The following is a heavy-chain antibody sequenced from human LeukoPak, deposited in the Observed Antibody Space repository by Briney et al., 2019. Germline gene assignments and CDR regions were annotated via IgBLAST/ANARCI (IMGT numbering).Heavy chain of an antibody. D-gene: IGHD6-6*01. V-gene: IGHV3-33*01. J-gene: IGHJ4*02. CDR3: ARDGVWAEYSSSSPQDLFDY. CDR1: GFTFSSYG. Sequence: GGSLRLSCAASGFTFSSYGMHWVRQAPGKGLEWVAVIWYDGSNKYYADSVKGRFTISRDNSKNTLYLQVNSLRAEDTAVYYCARDGVWAEYSSSSPQDLFDYWGQGTLVTVSS. CDR2: IWYDGSNK.